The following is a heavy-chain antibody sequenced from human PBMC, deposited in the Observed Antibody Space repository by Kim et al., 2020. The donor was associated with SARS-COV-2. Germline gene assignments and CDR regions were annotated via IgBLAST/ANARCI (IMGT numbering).Heavy chain of an antibody. V-gene: IGHV1-8*01. J-gene: IGHJ4*02. Sequence: SMGNTGYAQKLQGRVTMTWNTSINTAYMELSSLRSEDTAVYYCARGVIDFWGQGTLVTVSS. CDR2: SMGNT. CDR3: ARGVIDF.